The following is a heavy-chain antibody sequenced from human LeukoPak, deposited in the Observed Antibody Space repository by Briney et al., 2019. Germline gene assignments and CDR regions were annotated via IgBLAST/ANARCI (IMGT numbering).Heavy chain of an antibody. CDR2: TIPLFSTA. J-gene: IGHJ4*02. CDR3: ARDRRVETTSTGFFFDY. V-gene: IGHV1-69*05. Sequence: SVKVSCKASGDTFRNSAISWVRQAPGQGLEWVGGTIPLFSTANYAVDFQGRLTITTEESTSTVYMELRNLRSEDTAVYYCARDRRVETTSTGFFFDYWGQGTLVTVSS. D-gene: IGHD1-1*01. CDR1: GDTFRNSA.